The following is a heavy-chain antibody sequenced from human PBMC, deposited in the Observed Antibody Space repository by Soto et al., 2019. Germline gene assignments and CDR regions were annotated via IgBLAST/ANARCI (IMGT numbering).Heavy chain of an antibody. Sequence: PGGSLRLSCAASGFTFSSYAMDWVRQAPGKGLEWVAVISYDGSNKYYADSVKGRFTISRDNSKNTLYLQMNSLRAEDTAVYYCARGPYSSSWYSITYYFDYWGQGALVTVSS. V-gene: IGHV3-30-3*01. D-gene: IGHD6-13*01. CDR1: GFTFSSYA. J-gene: IGHJ4*02. CDR2: ISYDGSNK. CDR3: ARGPYSSSWYSITYYFDY.